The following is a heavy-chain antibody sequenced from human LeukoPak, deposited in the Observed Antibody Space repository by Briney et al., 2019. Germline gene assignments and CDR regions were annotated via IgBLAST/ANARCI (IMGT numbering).Heavy chain of an antibody. CDR2: ISKTGTSV. CDR3: VAGVALDY. J-gene: IGHJ4*02. Sequence: GSLRLSCITSGLNFSVYYMTWIRQAPGNGLGAPGNGLEWLSHISKTGTSVYYADSVRGRFTISRDNAKDSLYLHMNNLRAEDTAVYYCVAGVALDYWGQGALVTVSS. CDR1: GLNFSVYY. V-gene: IGHV3-11*01. D-gene: IGHD3-3*01.